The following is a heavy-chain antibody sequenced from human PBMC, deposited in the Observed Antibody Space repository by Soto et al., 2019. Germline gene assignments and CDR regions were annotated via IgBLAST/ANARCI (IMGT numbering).Heavy chain of an antibody. V-gene: IGHV4-34*01. CDR3: AGGRGDTAMATVFDY. CDR2: INHSGST. D-gene: IGHD5-18*01. J-gene: IGHJ4*02. Sequence: SSETLYRTSAVYGGCFSGYYWSWIRQPPGKGLEWIGEINHSGSTNYNPSLKSRVTISVDMSKNQFSLKLSSVTAADTAVYYCAGGRGDTAMATVFDYWGQGTLVTVSS. CDR1: GGCFSGYY.